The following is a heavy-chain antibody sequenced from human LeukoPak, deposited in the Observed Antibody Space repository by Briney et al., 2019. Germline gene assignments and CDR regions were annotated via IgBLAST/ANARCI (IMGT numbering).Heavy chain of an antibody. CDR1: GFTFSGYA. CDR3: AKWHGGSGSYYFDY. V-gene: IGHV3-23*01. CDR2: IRSTGIDT. D-gene: IGHD3-10*01. Sequence: QAGGSLRLSCAASGFTFSGYALSWVRQAPGKGLEWVSAIRSTGIDTYYADSVKGRFTISRDNSKNTLYLQMNSLRAADTAVYYCAKWHGGSGSYYFDYWGQGTLVTVSS. J-gene: IGHJ4*02.